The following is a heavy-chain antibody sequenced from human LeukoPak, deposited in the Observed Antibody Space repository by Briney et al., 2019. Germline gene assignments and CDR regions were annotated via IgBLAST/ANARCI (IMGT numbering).Heavy chain of an antibody. D-gene: IGHD3-10*01. CDR1: GFTFSSYG. CDR2: IRYDGSNK. CDR3: ARGMVRESPGPYYYYMDV. V-gene: IGHV3-30*02. J-gene: IGHJ6*03. Sequence: GGSLRLSCAASGFTFSSYGMHWVRQAPGKGLEWVAFIRYDGSNKYYADSVKGRFTISRDNSKNTLYLQMNSLRAEDTAVYYCARGMVRESPGPYYYYMDVWGKGTTVTVSS.